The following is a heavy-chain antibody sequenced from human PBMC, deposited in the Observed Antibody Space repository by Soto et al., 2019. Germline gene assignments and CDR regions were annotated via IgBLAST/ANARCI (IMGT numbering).Heavy chain of an antibody. CDR2: ISSSSYT. CDR1: GFTFSNSA. CDR3: AREGYYDSSGYPQGAFDI. Sequence: GVSLRLSCAASGFTFSNSAMGGFRQAPGKGLEWVSYISSSSYTNYADSVKGRFTISRDNAKNSLYLQMNSLRAEDTAVYYCAREGYYDSSGYPQGAFDIWGQGTMVTVSS. J-gene: IGHJ3*02. D-gene: IGHD3-22*01. V-gene: IGHV3-11*05.